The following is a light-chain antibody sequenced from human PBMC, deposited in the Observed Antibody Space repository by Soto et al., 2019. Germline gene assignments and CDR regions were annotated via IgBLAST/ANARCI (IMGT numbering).Light chain of an antibody. J-gene: IGKJ5*01. CDR3: QQTYITPFT. CDR2: AAS. CDR1: QSITDY. Sequence: DIQMAQSPSSLSASVGDRVTITFRASQSITDYLNWYQKKKGKAPKLLIYAASSLQSGVPSRLSASGYGTDLTITISRMQNEDFETYFCQQTYITPFTFGHGTRLEIK. V-gene: IGKV1-39*01.